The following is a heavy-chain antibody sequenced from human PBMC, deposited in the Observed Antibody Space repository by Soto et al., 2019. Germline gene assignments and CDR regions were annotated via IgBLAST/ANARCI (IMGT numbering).Heavy chain of an antibody. CDR3: ARLQYSSNYYYYGMDV. Sequence: QLQLQESGPGLVKPSETLSLTCTVSGGSISSSSYYWGWIRQPPGKGLEWIGSIYYSGSTYYNPSLKSRVTISVDTSKNQFSLKLSSVTAADTAVYYCARLQYSSNYYYYGMDVWGQGTTVTVSS. CDR1: GGSISSSSYY. J-gene: IGHJ6*02. D-gene: IGHD6-13*01. CDR2: IYYSGST. V-gene: IGHV4-39*01.